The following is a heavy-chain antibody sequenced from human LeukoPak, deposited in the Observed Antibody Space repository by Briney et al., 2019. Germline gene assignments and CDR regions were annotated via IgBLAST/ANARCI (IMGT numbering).Heavy chain of an antibody. J-gene: IGHJ6*02. V-gene: IGHV4-59*08. Sequence: SETLSLTCTVSGGSISSYYWSWIRQPPGKGLEWIGYIYYSGSTNYNPSLKSRITISVDTSKNQFSLKLSSVTAADTAVYYCARYGSGSYSFGMDVWGQGTTVTVSS. CDR1: GGSISSYY. CDR2: IYYSGST. CDR3: ARYGSGSYSFGMDV. D-gene: IGHD3-10*01.